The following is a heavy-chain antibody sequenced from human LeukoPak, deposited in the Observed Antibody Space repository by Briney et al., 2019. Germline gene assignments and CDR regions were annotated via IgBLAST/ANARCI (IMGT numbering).Heavy chain of an antibody. CDR1: GFTFSSYS. V-gene: IGHV3-21*01. CDR3: ARGAKEVRGKYYFDY. D-gene: IGHD3-10*01. CDR2: ISSSSSYI. J-gene: IGHJ4*02. Sequence: GGSLRLSCAASGFTFSSYSMNWVRQAPGKGLEWVSSISSSSSYIYYADSVKGRFTISRDNAKNSLYLQMNSLRAEDTAVYYCARGAKEVRGKYYFDYWGQGTLVTVSS.